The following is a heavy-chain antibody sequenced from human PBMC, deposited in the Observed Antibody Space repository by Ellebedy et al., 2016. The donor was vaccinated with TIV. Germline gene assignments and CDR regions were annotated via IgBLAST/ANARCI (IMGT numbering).Heavy chain of an antibody. CDR1: GYTLTELS. CDR2: FDPEDGET. CDR3: ATSGGSSWYRTWFDP. Sequence: ASVKVSCXVSGYTLTELSMHWVRQAPGKGLEWMGGFDPEDGETIYAQKFQGRVTMTEDTSTDTAYMELSSLRSEDTAVYYCATSGGSSWYRTWFDPWGQGTLVTVSS. D-gene: IGHD6-13*01. V-gene: IGHV1-24*01. J-gene: IGHJ5*02.